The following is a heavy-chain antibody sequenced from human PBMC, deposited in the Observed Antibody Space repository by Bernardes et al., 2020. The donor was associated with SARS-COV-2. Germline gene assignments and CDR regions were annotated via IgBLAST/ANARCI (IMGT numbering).Heavy chain of an antibody. CDR1: GFTFSNYN. CDR3: AREMADPGPLDY. V-gene: IGHV3-21*01. D-gene: IGHD2-8*01. Sequence: GGSLRLSCAASGFTFSNYNMNRVRQAPGKGLAWVSIIGIGSDFIYYADSVKGRFTISRDNAKNSLYLQMNSLRAEDSAVYYCAREMADPGPLDYWGQGTLVTVSS. CDR2: IGIGSDFI. J-gene: IGHJ4*02.